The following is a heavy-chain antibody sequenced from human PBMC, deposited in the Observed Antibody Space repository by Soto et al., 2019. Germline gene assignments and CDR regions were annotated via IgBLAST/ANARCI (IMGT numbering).Heavy chain of an antibody. V-gene: IGHV1-69*01. CDR2: IIPMYGPA. CDR1: GGTFSSYA. J-gene: IGHJ5*02. D-gene: IGHD3-10*01. Sequence: QGPLVQSGAEVKKPGSSVTVSCKASGGTFSSYAIHWVRQAPGQGLEWMGGIIPMYGPAKYAQRFQGRVTITADESTTTVSMELTSLTSQDTAVYYCAIVTSMVRGVIGHWFDPCGHGTLVTVSS. CDR3: AIVTSMVRGVIGHWFDP.